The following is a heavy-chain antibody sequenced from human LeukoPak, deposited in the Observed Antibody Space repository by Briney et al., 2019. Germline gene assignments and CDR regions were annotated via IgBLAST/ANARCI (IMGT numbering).Heavy chain of an antibody. V-gene: IGHV3-11*01. J-gene: IGHJ4*02. CDR2: ISSSGSTI. Sequence: GGSLRLSCAASGFTFSDYYMSWIRQAPGKGLEWVSYISSSGSTIYYAVSVKGRFTISRDNAKNSLYLQMNSLRAEDTAVYYCARDRQRWLQSGCFDYWGQGTLVTVSS. CDR1: GFTFSDYY. D-gene: IGHD5-24*01. CDR3: ARDRQRWLQSGCFDY.